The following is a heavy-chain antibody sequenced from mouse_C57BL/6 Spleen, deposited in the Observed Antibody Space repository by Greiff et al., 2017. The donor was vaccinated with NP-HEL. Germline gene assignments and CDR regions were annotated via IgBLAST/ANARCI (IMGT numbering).Heavy chain of an antibody. D-gene: IGHD2-5*01. Sequence: QVQLQQSGPELVKPGASVKMSCKASGYSFTSYYIHWVKQRPGQGLEWIGWIYPGSGNTKYNEKFKGKATLTADTSSSTAYMQLSSLTSEDSAVYSGARFGYSNFYFDYWGQGTTLTVSA. CDR2: IYPGSGNT. V-gene: IGHV1-66*01. J-gene: IGHJ2*01. CDR3: ARFGYSNFYFDY. CDR1: GYSFTSYY.